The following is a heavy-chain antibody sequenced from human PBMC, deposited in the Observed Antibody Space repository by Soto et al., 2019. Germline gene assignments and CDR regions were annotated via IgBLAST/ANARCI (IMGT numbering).Heavy chain of an antibody. Sequence: QVQLVQSGAEVKKPGASVKVSCKASGYTFTSYGISWVRQAPGQGLEWMGWISAYNGNKKYAQKVQGIVTMTTDTSTTTAYMEVRSLRSDDTAVYYCARDAAIGMNDYWGQGTLVTVSS. CDR1: GYTFTSYG. V-gene: IGHV1-18*01. CDR3: ARDAAIGMNDY. CDR2: ISAYNGNK. J-gene: IGHJ4*02. D-gene: IGHD1-20*01.